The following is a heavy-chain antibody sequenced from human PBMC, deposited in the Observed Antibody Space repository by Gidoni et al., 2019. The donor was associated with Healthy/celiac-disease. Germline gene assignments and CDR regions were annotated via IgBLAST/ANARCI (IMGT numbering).Heavy chain of an antibody. CDR3: AKEGIVGATSAFDY. D-gene: IGHD1-26*01. CDR1: GFTFSSYG. Sequence: QVQLVESGGGVVQPGGSLRLSCAASGFTFSSYGMHWVRQAPGKGLEWVAFIRYDGSNKYYVDNSKNTLYLQMNSLRAEDTAVYYCAKEGIVGATSAFDYWGQGTLVTVSS. CDR2: IRYDGSNK. J-gene: IGHJ4*02. V-gene: IGHV3-30*02.